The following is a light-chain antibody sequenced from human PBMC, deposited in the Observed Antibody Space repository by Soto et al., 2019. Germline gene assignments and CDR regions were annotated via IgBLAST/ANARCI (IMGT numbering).Light chain of an antibody. Sequence: IALTQSPGTLSLSPGERATLSCRASQSLSKTYLAWYQQKPGQAPRLLIDGASSRATGTPDRFSGSGSGTDFTLTISRLEPEDFAVYYCQQYVRPPWTFGQGTKVDIK. CDR1: QSLSKTY. J-gene: IGKJ1*01. CDR2: GAS. CDR3: QQYVRPPWT. V-gene: IGKV3-20*01.